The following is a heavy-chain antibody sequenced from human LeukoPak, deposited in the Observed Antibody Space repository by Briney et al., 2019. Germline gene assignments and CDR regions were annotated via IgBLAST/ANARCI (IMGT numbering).Heavy chain of an antibody. J-gene: IGHJ6*03. CDR2: IYYSGST. CDR3: ARHRYSSGWDYYYYYYMDV. D-gene: IGHD6-19*01. CDR1: GGSISSSGYY. V-gene: IGHV4-39*01. Sequence: SETLSLTCIVSGGSISSSGYYWGWIRQPPGKGLEWIGSIYYSGSTYYNPSLKSRVTISVDTSKNQFSLKLSSVTAADTAAYYCARHRYSSGWDYYYYYYMDVWGKGTTVTISS.